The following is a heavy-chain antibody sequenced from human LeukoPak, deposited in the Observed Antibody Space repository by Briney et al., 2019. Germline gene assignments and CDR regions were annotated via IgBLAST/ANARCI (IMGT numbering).Heavy chain of an antibody. CDR1: GGTFTNYA. J-gene: IGHJ4*02. CDR2: INPSGGST. D-gene: IGHD5-18*01. CDR3: ARLAHSYSYGYDVDY. Sequence: GASVKVSCKASGGTFTNYAINWVRQAPGQGLEWMGIINPSGGSTSYAQKFQGRVTMTRDTSTSTVYMELSSLRSEDTAVYYCARLAHSYSYGYDVDYWGQGTLVTVSS. V-gene: IGHV1-46*01.